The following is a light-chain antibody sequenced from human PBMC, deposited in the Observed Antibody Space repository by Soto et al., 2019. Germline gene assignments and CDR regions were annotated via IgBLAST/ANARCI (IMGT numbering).Light chain of an antibody. CDR2: RAS. Sequence: DIPMTQSPSTLSASIGDRVTITCRASLNINSWVAWYQQRPGKAPKVLIYRASILEGGVPSRFSGSGSGTEFTLTITNLQPDDSATYYCQQYNGYAWSFGQGTKVEIK. CDR3: QQYNGYAWS. J-gene: IGKJ1*01. CDR1: LNINSW. V-gene: IGKV1-5*03.